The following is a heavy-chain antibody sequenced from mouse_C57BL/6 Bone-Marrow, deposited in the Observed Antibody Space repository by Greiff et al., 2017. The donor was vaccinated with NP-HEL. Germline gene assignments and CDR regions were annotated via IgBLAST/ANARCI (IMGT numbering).Heavy chain of an antibody. D-gene: IGHD2-3*01. CDR2: IYPSDSET. J-gene: IGHJ2*01. Sequence: QVQLQQPGAELVRPGSSVKLSCKASGYTFTSYWMDWVKQRPGQGLEWIGNIYPSDSETHYNQKFKDKATLTVDKSSSTAYMQLSSLTSEDSAVYYCARWGWLLPDDWGQGTTLTVSS. CDR3: ARWGWLLPDD. V-gene: IGHV1-61*01. CDR1: GYTFTSYW.